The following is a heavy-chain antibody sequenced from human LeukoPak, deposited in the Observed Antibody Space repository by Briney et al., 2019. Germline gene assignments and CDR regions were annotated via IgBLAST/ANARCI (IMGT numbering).Heavy chain of an antibody. J-gene: IGHJ4*02. D-gene: IGHD1-26*01. V-gene: IGHV5-10-1*04. Sequence: GAPLKISCKGSGYSFTSYWTSWVRQMPGKGLEWMGRIDPSDSYTTYSPSFQGQVTLSADKSISTAYLQWSSLKASDTAIYYCARALVGAATLSYWGQGTLVTVSS. CDR1: GYSFTSYW. CDR2: IDPSDSYT. CDR3: ARALVGAATLSY.